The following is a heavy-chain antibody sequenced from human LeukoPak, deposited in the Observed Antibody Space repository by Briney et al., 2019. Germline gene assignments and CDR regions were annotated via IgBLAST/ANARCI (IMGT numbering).Heavy chain of an antibody. D-gene: IGHD3-16*02. Sequence: GSSVKVSCKASGGTFRSYSISWVRQAPGQGLEWTGRIIPIFGIANYAQKFQGRVTITADKSTSTAYMELSSLRPEYTAVYYCARAAPEGYQIDYWGQGTLVTVSS. CDR2: IIPIFGIA. CDR3: ARAAPEGYQIDY. CDR1: GGTFRSYS. V-gene: IGHV1-69*04. J-gene: IGHJ4*02.